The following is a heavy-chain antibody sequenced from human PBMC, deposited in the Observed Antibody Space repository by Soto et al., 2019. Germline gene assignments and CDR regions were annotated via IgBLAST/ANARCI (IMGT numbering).Heavy chain of an antibody. CDR2: LKHSGST. CDR1: GGSFSGYY. J-gene: IGHJ4*02. V-gene: IGHV4-34*01. D-gene: IGHD2-15*01. CDR3: GVVAAPFDY. Sequence: PSETLSLTCAGYGGSFSGYYWSWIRQPPGKGVEWIGELKHSGSTNYNPTRKRRVTISADTSKNQFPLKPSSVTAAATAVYYCGVVAAPFDYWGQGTLVTVSS.